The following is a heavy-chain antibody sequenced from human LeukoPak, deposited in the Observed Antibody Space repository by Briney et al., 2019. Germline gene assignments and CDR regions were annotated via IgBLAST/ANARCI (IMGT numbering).Heavy chain of an antibody. Sequence: SETLSLTCTVSGGAISDYYWGWVRQPPGKALEWIGNIFYSGSTYYSPSLKSRVTISLDTSRNQFSLKLNSVTAADTAVYYCAKSNGYGLIDIWGQGTMVTVSS. CDR3: AKSNGYGLIDI. CDR2: IFYSGST. CDR1: GGAISDYY. J-gene: IGHJ3*02. D-gene: IGHD3-22*01. V-gene: IGHV4-59*12.